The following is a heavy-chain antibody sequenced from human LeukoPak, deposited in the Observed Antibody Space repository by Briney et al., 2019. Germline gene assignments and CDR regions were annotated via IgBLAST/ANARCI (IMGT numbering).Heavy chain of an antibody. D-gene: IGHD2-21*02. CDR2: IYHSGNT. CDR3: ARDGAHCGGDCLDY. Sequence: SETLSLTCAVYGGSFSGYYWGWIRPHPGKGLEWIGYIYHSGNTNYNPSLNSRVIISLDTSKNQLSLKLSSVTAADTAVYYCARDGAHCGGDCLDYWGQGALVTVSS. J-gene: IGHJ4*02. V-gene: IGHV4-59*01. CDR1: GGSFSGYY.